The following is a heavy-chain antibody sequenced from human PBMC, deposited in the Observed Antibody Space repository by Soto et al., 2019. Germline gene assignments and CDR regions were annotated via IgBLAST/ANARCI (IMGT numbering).Heavy chain of an antibody. CDR1: GFRVSDNY. CDR2: ISSSGGYT. J-gene: IGHJ6*02. CDR3: ARSTGRRQALRYDFALDV. Sequence: QVQLEESGGGLVEPGGSLRLSCAASGFRVSDNYMTWIRQAPGKGLEWVSYISSSGGYTNYADSVKGRFTISKDNAKNSLSLQMDSLRGEDTAVYFCARSTGRRQALRYDFALDVWGQGTTVTVSS. V-gene: IGHV3-11*06.